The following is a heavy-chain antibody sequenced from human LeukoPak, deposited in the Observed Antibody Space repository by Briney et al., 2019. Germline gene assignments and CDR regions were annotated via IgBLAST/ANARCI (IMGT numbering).Heavy chain of an antibody. CDR1: GGSFSGYY. CDR2: INHSGST. CDR3: ARLDELLAFDY. D-gene: IGHD2-15*01. J-gene: IGHJ4*02. Sequence: SETLSLTCAVYGGSFSGYYWSWIRQPPGKGLGWIGEINHSGSTNYNPSLKSRVTISVDTSKNQFSLKLSSVTAADTAVYYCARLDELLAFDYWGQGTLVTVSS. V-gene: IGHV4-34*01.